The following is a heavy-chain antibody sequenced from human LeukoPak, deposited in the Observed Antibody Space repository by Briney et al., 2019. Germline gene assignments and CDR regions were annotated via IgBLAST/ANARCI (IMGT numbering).Heavy chain of an antibody. V-gene: IGHV4-39*01. CDR3: ARPGGLAEYFQH. CDR2: IYYSGST. J-gene: IGHJ1*01. Sequence: KASETLSLTCTVSGGSISSSSYYWGWIRQPPGKGLEWIGSIYYSGSTYYNPSLKSRVTISVDTSKSQFSLKLSSVTTADTAVYYCARPGGLAEYFQHWGQGTLVTVSS. D-gene: IGHD3/OR15-3a*01. CDR1: GGSISSSSYY.